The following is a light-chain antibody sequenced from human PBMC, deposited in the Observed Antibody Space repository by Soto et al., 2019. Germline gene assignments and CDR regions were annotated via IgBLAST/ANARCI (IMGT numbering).Light chain of an antibody. CDR2: TAS. Sequence: IEMTQSTSSLSASLGDRVTITCRASQSISSYLNWYQQKPGKAPKLLIYTASSLQSGVPSRFSGSGSGTDFTLTISCLQSEDFATYYCQHYYSYPITFGQVRRLEIK. V-gene: IGKV1-39*01. CDR3: QHYYSYPIT. J-gene: IGKJ5*01. CDR1: QSISSY.